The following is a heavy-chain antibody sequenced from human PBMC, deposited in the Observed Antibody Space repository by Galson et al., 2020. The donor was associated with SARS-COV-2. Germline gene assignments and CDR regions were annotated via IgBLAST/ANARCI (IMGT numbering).Heavy chain of an antibody. CDR3: AREDYDCWGGYAYEAFDV. J-gene: IGHJ3*01. CDR2: INPSSAGT. Sequence: ASVNVSCKTSGYTFTDDYLHWVRQAPGQGLEWIGWINPSSAGTNYEDKFQGRVTMTRDTSISTAYMELSSLRSDDTAVYYCAREDYDCWGGYAYEAFDVWGQGTRVTGSS. V-gene: IGHV1-2*07. D-gene: IGHD3-3*01. CDR1: GYTFTDDY.